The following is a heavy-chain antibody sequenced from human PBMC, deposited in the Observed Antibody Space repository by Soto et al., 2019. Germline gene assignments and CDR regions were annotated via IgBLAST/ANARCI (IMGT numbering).Heavy chain of an antibody. J-gene: IGHJ6*02. Sequence: NPSETLSLTCAVYGYSIRSSDWWGWIRQPPGKVLEWIGYITHGVSANYNPSLKRRVTMSVDPSKNQFSLNLTSVTAVDTAVYYCARMAVTTFYYYAMDVWGQGTTVTVSS. V-gene: IGHV4-28*01. CDR1: GYSIRSSDW. CDR3: ARMAVTTFYYYAMDV. CDR2: ITHGVSA. D-gene: IGHD6-19*01.